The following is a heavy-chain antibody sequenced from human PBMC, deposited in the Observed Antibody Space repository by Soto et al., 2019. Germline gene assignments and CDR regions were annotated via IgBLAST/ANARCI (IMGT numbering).Heavy chain of an antibody. J-gene: IGHJ6*02. D-gene: IGHD1-26*01. CDR1: GFTFSTYA. CDR2: IEDRGVGT. CDR3: VKGQSSTWSQTGGMDV. Sequence: EVQLLESGGGLVQPGGSLRLSCAASGFTFSTYAMTWVRQARGKGLEWVSGIEDRGVGTYYADSVKGRLTISRDNSKNMLYLQMGSLRAEDTAVYYCVKGQSSTWSQTGGMDVWGQGTTVTVSS. V-gene: IGHV3-23*01.